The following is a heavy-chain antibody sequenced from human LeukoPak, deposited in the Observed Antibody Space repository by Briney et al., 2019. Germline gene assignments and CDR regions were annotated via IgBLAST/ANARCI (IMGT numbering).Heavy chain of an antibody. J-gene: IGHJ4*02. D-gene: IGHD1-1*01. CDR1: GYSNNSDYF. Sequence: SETLSLTCTVSGYSNNSDYFWGWIRQPPGKGLEWIGSISHSGTTYYNPSVKSRITISQDTSKNQFSLKVSSVTAADAAAYYCTREEGGTTVDYWGQGTLVTVSS. CDR3: TREEGGTTVDY. V-gene: IGHV4-38-2*02. CDR2: ISHSGTT.